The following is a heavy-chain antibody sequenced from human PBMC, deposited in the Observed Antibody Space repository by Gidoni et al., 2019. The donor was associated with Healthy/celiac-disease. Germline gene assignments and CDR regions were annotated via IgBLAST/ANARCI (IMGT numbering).Heavy chain of an antibody. D-gene: IGHD3-10*01. CDR2: IIPIYGTA. CDR1: GGTFSSYA. V-gene: IGHV1-69*01. CDR3: ARAPLSRGVNKNYFDY. J-gene: IGHJ4*02. Sequence: QVQLVQSGAEVKKPGSSVKVSCKASGGTFSSYAISWVRQAPGQGIEWMGGIIPIYGTANYAQKYQGRVTITADESTSTDYMELSSLRSEDTAVYYCARAPLSRGVNKNYFDYWGQGTLVTVSS.